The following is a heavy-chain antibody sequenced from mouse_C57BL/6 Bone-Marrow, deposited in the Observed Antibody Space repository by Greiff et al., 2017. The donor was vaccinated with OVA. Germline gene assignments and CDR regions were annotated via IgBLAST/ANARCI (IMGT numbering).Heavy chain of an antibody. Sequence: EVQLVESGGGLVKPGGSLKLSCAASGFTFSSYAMSWVRQTPEKRLEWVATISDGGSYTYYPDNVKGRFTISRDNAKNNLYLHMSHLKSEDTAMYYCARAPHMVTTGDYWGQGTTLTVSS. V-gene: IGHV5-4*01. D-gene: IGHD2-2*01. CDR2: ISDGGSYT. CDR3: ARAPHMVTTGDY. J-gene: IGHJ2*01. CDR1: GFTFSSYA.